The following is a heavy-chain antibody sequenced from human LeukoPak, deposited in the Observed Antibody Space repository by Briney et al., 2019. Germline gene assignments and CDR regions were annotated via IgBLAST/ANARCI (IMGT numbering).Heavy chain of an antibody. J-gene: IGHJ4*02. CDR3: ARRYSSPFDY. CDR1: GFTFSTFA. Sequence: GSLRLSCAASGFTFSTFAMIWVRQPPGKGLEWVSSISSSSSYIYYADSVKGRFTISRDNAKNSLYLQMNSLRAEDTAVYYCARRYSSPFDYWGQGTLVTVSS. D-gene: IGHD6-13*01. CDR2: ISSSSSYI. V-gene: IGHV3-21*01.